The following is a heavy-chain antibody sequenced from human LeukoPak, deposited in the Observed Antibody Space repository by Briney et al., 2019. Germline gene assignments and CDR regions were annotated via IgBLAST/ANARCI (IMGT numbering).Heavy chain of an antibody. CDR1: GFTFSNVW. J-gene: IGHJ4*02. Sequence: GGSLRLSCAASGFTFSNVWMAWVRQAPGKGLEWVGRIRSKIDGGTTDYAAPVKGRFTISRDNSKNTLYLQMGSLRAEDMAVYYCARDREDYYGSGSYYCLDYWGQGTLVTVSS. V-gene: IGHV3-15*01. CDR2: IRSKIDGGTT. D-gene: IGHD3-10*01. CDR3: ARDREDYYGSGSYYCLDY.